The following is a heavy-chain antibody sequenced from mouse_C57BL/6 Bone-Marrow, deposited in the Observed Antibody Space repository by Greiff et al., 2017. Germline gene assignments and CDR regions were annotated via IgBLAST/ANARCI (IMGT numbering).Heavy chain of an antibody. CDR1: GFTFSDYY. V-gene: IGHV5-12*01. CDR3: ARRGYLYAMDY. Sequence: EVMLVESGGGLVQPGGSLKLSCAASGFTFSDYYMYWVRQTPEKRLEWVAYISNGGGSTYYPDTVKGRFTISRDNAKNTLYLQMSRLKSEDTAMYYCARRGYLYAMDYWGQGTSVTVSS. CDR2: ISNGGGST. D-gene: IGHD2-2*01. J-gene: IGHJ4*01.